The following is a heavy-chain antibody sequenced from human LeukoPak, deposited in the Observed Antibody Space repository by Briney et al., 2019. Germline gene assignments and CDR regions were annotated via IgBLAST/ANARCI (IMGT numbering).Heavy chain of an antibody. V-gene: IGHV3-74*01. CDR3: VRYGSFSH. CDR2: INPDGSST. D-gene: IGHD2-15*01. J-gene: IGHJ4*02. CDR1: DSTFLTNW. Sequence: GGSLRLSVEPPDSTFLTNWCHGFPQVQAKGLVWVSLINPDGSSTNYADSVKGRFTIPRDNAKNTVYLQMNSLRAEDTAVYYCVRYGSFSHWGQGTLVTVSS.